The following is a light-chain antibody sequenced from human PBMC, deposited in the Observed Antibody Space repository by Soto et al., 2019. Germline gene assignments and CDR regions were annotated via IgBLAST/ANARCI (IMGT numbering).Light chain of an antibody. J-gene: IGKJ4*01. Sequence: EIVLTQSPATLSLPPGEIATLSCRASQSVSSYLAWYQQKSGQAPMLLIYDASNRAAGIPARCNGSGSGTDFTLTISSLEPEDFAVYYCQQRSNWPLTFGGGTKVEIK. V-gene: IGKV3-11*01. CDR3: QQRSNWPLT. CDR1: QSVSSY. CDR2: DAS.